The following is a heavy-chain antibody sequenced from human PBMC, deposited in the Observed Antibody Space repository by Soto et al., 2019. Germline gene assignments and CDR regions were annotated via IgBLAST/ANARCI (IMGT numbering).Heavy chain of an antibody. Sequence: PSETLSLTCTVSGGSVSSAYYYWSWVRQPPGKGLEWIGLIYYSGGTNYNPSLKSRVTMSIDTSKNQFSLNLNSVTAADTAVYYCARVYGSGTNEIFDYWGQGALVNVSS. D-gene: IGHD3-10*01. CDR2: IYYSGGT. V-gene: IGHV4-61*01. J-gene: IGHJ4*02. CDR3: ARVYGSGTNEIFDY. CDR1: GGSVSSAYYY.